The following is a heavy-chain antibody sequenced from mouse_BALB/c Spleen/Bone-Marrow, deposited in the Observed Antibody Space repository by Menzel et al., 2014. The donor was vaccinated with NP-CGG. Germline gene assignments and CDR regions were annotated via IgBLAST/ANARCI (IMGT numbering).Heavy chain of an antibody. CDR2: ISSGGTYT. V-gene: IGHV5-6*02. D-gene: IGHD2-4*01. CDR1: GFTFSNYG. CDR3: ARRRDYDYFDY. J-gene: IGHJ2*01. Sequence: EVKVVGSGGDLVKPGGSLKLSCAASGFTFSNYGMSWVRQIPDKRLEWVATISSGGTYTFYPDSVKGRFTISRDNTKNTLTLQMTSLKSEDTAMYYCARRRDYDYFDYWGQGTTLTVSS.